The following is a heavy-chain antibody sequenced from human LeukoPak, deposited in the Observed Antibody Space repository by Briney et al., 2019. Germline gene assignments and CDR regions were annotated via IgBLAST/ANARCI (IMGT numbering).Heavy chain of an antibody. CDR2: ISGSGGST. CDR1: GFTFSSYA. V-gene: IGHV3-23*01. J-gene: IGHJ4*02. CDR3: AKDTARVGATKGPQPPPRY. Sequence: GGSLRLSCAASGFTFSSYAMSWVRQAPGKGLEWVSAISGSGGSTYYADSVKGRFTISRDNSKNTLYLQMNSLRAEDTAVYYCAKDTARVGATKGPQPPPRYWGQGTLVTVSS. D-gene: IGHD1-26*01.